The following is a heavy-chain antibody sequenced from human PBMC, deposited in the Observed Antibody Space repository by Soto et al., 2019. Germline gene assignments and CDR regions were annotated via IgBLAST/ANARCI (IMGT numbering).Heavy chain of an antibody. J-gene: IGHJ4*02. V-gene: IGHV4-31*03. Sequence: SETLSLTCTVSGGSISSGGYYWSWIRQHPGKGLEWIGYIYYSGSTYYNPSLKSRVTISVDTSNNQFSLKRSSVTAADTAVYYCARAECSGGSCYEPPRSFDYWGQGTLVTVSS. CDR3: ARAECSGGSCYEPPRSFDY. CDR1: GGSISSGGYY. D-gene: IGHD2-15*01. CDR2: IYYSGST.